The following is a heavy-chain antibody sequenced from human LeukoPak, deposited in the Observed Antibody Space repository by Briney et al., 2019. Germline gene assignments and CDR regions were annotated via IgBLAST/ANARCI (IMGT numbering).Heavy chain of an antibody. CDR1: GYTFTGYY. CDR3: ARGLCRSCNYYGMDV. Sequence: GASVKVSCKASGYTFTGYYMHWVRQAPGQGLEWMGWINPNSGGTNYAQKFQGRVTMTRDTSISTAYMELSRLRSDDTAVYYCARGLCRSCNYYGMDVWGQGTTVTVSS. J-gene: IGHJ6*02. CDR2: INPNSGGT. V-gene: IGHV1-2*02. D-gene: IGHD1-26*01.